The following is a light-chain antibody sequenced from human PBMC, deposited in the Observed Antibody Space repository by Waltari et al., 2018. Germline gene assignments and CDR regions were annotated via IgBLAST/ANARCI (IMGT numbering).Light chain of an antibody. V-gene: IGKV1D-16*01. Sequence: DIQMTQSPSSLSASVGDKVTISCHASEGISSWLAWYQQRPGKAPKPLIFAASSLQSGVPSRFSGSGSGTDYTLTITGLQPEDVGIYYCQQYDDLPYSFGQGTTVEIK. CDR1: EGISSW. J-gene: IGKJ2*03. CDR2: AAS. CDR3: QQYDDLPYS.